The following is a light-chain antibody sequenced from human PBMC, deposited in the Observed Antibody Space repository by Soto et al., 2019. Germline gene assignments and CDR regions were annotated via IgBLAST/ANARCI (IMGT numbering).Light chain of an antibody. CDR3: QQRSNWPPGP. CDR2: DAS. J-gene: IGKJ3*01. Sequence: EIVLTQSPATLSLSPGERATLSCRASQSVSSYLAWYQQKPGQAPRLLIYDASNRATGIPARFSGSGSGTDFTLPIRSLEPEDFAVYYCQQRSNWPPGPFGPGTKVDIK. CDR1: QSVSSY. V-gene: IGKV3-11*01.